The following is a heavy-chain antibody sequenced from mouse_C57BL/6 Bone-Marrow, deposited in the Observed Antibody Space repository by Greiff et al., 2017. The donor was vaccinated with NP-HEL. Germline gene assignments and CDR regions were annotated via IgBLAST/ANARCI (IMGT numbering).Heavy chain of an antibody. Sequence: EVKLMESGAELVRPGASVKLSCTASGFNIKDDYMHWVKQRPEQGLEWIGWIDPENGDTEYASKFQGKATITADTSSNTAYLQLSSLTSEDTAVYYCTTSYHWGQGTLVTVSA. CDR1: GFNIKDDY. CDR2: IDPENGDT. CDR3: TTSYH. J-gene: IGHJ3*01. V-gene: IGHV14-4*01.